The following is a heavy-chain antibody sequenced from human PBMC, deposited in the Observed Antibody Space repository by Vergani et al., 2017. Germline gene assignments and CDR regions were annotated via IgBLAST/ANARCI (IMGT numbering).Heavy chain of an antibody. J-gene: IGHJ4*02. V-gene: IGHV3-33*01. CDR2: IWYDGSNK. Sequence: QVQLVESGGGVVQPGRSLRLSCAASGFTFSSYGMHWVRQAPGKGLEWVAVIWYDGSNKYYADSVKGRFTISRDNAKNTLYLQMNSLRAEDTAVYYCARGTVTTDYWGQGTLVTVSS. D-gene: IGHD4-17*01. CDR1: GFTFSSYG. CDR3: ARGTVTTDY.